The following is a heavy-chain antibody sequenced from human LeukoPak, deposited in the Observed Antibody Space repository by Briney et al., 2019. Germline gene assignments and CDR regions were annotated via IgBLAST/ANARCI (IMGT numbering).Heavy chain of an antibody. D-gene: IGHD3-16*01. CDR2: INHSGST. CDR3: ARVAWGPFDY. Sequence: SETLSLTCAVYGGSFSGYYWSCIRQPPGKGLEWIGEINHSGSTNYNPSLKSRVTISVDTSKNQFSLKLSSVTAADTAVYYCARVAWGPFDYWGQGTLVTVSS. CDR1: GGSFSGYY. V-gene: IGHV4-34*01. J-gene: IGHJ4*02.